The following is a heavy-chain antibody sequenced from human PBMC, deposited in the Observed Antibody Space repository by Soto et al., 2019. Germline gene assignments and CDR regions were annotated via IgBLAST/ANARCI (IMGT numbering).Heavy chain of an antibody. Sequence: GGSLRLSCAASGFTFSSYSMNWVRQAPGKGLEWVSYISSSSSTIYYADSVKGRFTISRDNAKNSLYLQMNSPRDEDTAVYYCARDGPRTISKSLDVWGQGTTVTVSS. CDR2: ISSSSSTI. V-gene: IGHV3-48*02. J-gene: IGHJ6*02. CDR1: GFTFSSYS. D-gene: IGHD3-3*01. CDR3: ARDGPRTISKSLDV.